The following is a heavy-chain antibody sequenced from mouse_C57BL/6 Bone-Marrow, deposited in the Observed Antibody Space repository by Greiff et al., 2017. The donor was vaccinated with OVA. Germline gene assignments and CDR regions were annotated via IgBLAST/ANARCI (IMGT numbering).Heavy chain of an antibody. CDR1: GYTFTSYH. V-gene: IGHV1-12*01. CDR2: IYPGNGDT. J-gene: IGHJ3*01. Sequence: QVQLQQSGAELVRPGASVKMSCKASGYTFTSYHMHWVKQTPRQGLEWIGAIYPGNGDTSYNQKFKGKATLTVDKSSSTAYMQLSSLTSEDSAVYFGAREASYYVAYWGQGTLVTVSA. CDR3: AREASYYVAY. D-gene: IGHD1-1*01.